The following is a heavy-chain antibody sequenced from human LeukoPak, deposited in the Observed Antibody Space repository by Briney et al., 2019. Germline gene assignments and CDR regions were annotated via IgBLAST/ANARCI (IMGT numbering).Heavy chain of an antibody. CDR3: ARSYFWSGYQYYFDY. CDR1: GYTFTGYY. J-gene: IGHJ4*02. D-gene: IGHD3-3*01. V-gene: IGHV1-2*02. Sequence: GASVKVSCKASGYTFTGYYMHWVRQAPGQGLEGMGWINPNSGGTNYAQKFQGRVTMTRDTSISTAYMELSRLRSDDTDVYYCARSYFWSGYQYYFDYWGQGTLVTVSS. CDR2: INPNSGGT.